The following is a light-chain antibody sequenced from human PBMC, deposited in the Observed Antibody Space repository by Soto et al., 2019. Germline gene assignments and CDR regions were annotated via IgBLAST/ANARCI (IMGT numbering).Light chain of an antibody. CDR1: GSDVGDYNY. CDR3: SSYTGSSYV. CDR2: EVT. V-gene: IGLV2-8*01. J-gene: IGLJ1*01. Sequence: SVLTQPPSASGSPGQSVTISCTGTGSDVGDYNYVSWYQQHPGKAPKLMIYEVTKRPSGVPDRFSGSKSGNTASLTVSGLQAEDEANYYCSSYTGSSYVFGTGTKVTVL.